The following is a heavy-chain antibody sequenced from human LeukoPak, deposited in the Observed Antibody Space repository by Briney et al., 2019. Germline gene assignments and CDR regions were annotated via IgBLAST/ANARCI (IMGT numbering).Heavy chain of an antibody. D-gene: IGHD1-26*01. CDR1: GFTFSSYA. Sequence: PGRSLRLSCAASGFTFSSYAMHWVRQAPGKGLEWVAVISYGGSNKYYADSVKGRFTISRDNSKNTLYLQMNSLRAEDTAVYYCARSKGELPYSPFDYWGQGTLVTVSS. CDR2: ISYGGSNK. V-gene: IGHV3-30*04. J-gene: IGHJ4*02. CDR3: ARSKGELPYSPFDY.